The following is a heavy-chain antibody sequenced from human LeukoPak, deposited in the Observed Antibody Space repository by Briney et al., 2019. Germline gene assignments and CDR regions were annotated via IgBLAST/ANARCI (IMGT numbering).Heavy chain of an antibody. D-gene: IGHD3-10*01. J-gene: IGHJ5*02. CDR2: INPNSGGT. V-gene: IGHV1-2*02. CDR3: ASRAFVVRGVTSSPYGFDP. CDR1: GYTFTGYY. Sequence: GASVKVSCKASGYTFTGYYMHWVRQAPGQGLEWMGWINPNSGGTNYAQKFQGRVTMTRDTSISTAYMELSRLRSDDTAVYYRASRAFVVRGVTSSPYGFDPWGQGTLVTVSS.